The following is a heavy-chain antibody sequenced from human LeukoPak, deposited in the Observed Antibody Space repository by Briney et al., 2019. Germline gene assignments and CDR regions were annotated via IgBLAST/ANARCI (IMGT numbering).Heavy chain of an antibody. CDR3: ARRNHYYGSGSYYKPIDY. V-gene: IGHV4-34*01. D-gene: IGHD3-10*01. Sequence: GSLRLSCAASGFTFTNAWMSWVRQPPGKGLEWIGEINHSGSTNYNPSLKSRVTISVDTSKNQFSLKLSSVTAADTAVYYCARRNHYYGSGSYYKPIDYWGQGTLVTVSS. J-gene: IGHJ4*02. CDR1: GFTFTNAW. CDR2: INHSGST.